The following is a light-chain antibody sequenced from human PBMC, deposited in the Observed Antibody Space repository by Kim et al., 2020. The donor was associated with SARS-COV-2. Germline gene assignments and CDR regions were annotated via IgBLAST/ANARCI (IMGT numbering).Light chain of an antibody. Sequence: GDRVTMTCRASQTITIWLAWYKQKPGKAPSLLIYDASILESGVPSRFSGSGSGTEFTLTISSLQPDDFATYYCQEYKRDSWTFGQGTKVDIK. V-gene: IGKV1-5*01. CDR1: QTITIW. CDR3: QEYKRDSWT. CDR2: DAS. J-gene: IGKJ1*01.